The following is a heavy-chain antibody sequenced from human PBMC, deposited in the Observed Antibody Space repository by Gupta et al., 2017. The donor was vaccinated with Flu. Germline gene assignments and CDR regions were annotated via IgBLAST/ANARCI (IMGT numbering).Heavy chain of an antibody. Sequence: EVQLVESGGGLVKPGGSLRLSCAASGFTFSTYSMNWVRQAPGPGLEWVSSISSSRSYIYYADSVKGRFTISRDNAKNSLYLQMNSLRAEDTAVYYCASTPNQILAIAAPYYYGMDVWGQGTTVTVSS. CDR1: GFTFSTYS. D-gene: IGHD6-13*01. CDR3: ASTPNQILAIAAPYYYGMDV. CDR2: ISSSRSYI. J-gene: IGHJ6*02. V-gene: IGHV3-21*01.